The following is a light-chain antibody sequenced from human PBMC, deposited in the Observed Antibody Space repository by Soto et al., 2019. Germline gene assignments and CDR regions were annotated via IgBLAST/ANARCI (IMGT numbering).Light chain of an antibody. CDR1: QTISSNY. Sequence: EKVITKTPATLSVSPGERATLSCRASQTISSNYLAWYQQKPGQAPRLLIYGASTRATGIPDRFSGSGSGTDFTLTISRLEPEDSAVYYCQQYGSSPTWTFGQGTKVDIK. CDR2: GAS. CDR3: QQYGSSPTWT. V-gene: IGKV3-20*01. J-gene: IGKJ1*01.